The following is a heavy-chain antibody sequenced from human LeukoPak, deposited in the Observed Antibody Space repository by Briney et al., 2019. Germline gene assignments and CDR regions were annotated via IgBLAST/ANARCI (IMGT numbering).Heavy chain of an antibody. J-gene: IGHJ3*02. CDR3: ARDPLLLWFGEFQDAFDI. Sequence: PSEILSLTCTVSGGSISSSSYYWGWIRQPPGKGLEWIGSIYYSGSTYYNPSLKSRVTISVDTSKNQFSLKLSSVTAADTAVYYCARDPLLLWFGEFQDAFDIWGQGTMVTVSS. V-gene: IGHV4-39*07. CDR1: GGSISSSSYY. CDR2: IYYSGST. D-gene: IGHD3-10*01.